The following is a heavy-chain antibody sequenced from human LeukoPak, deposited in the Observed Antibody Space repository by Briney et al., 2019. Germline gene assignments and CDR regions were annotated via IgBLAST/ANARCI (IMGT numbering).Heavy chain of an antibody. V-gene: IGHV1-18*01. Sequence: ASVKVSCKASGYTFTSYGISWVRQAPGQGLEWMGWISAYNGNTNYAQKLQGRVTMTTDTSTSTAYMELRSLRSDDTAVYYCARDREDIVVVPAAISSGAFDIWGQGTMVTVSS. J-gene: IGHJ3*02. CDR1: GYTFTSYG. CDR3: ARDREDIVVVPAAISSGAFDI. CDR2: ISAYNGNT. D-gene: IGHD2-2*01.